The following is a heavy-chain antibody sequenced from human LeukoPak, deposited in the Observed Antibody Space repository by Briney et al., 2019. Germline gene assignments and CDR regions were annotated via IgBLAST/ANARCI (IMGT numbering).Heavy chain of an antibody. CDR1: GFRFDDNA. D-gene: IGHD6-13*01. CDR2: ISWNSGSI. CDR3: ARVVVAAAGETIDC. Sequence: GGSLRLSCEASGFRFDDNAMHWVRQAPGKSLEWVSGISWNSGSIGYADSVKGRFTISRDNAKNSLYLQMNSLRAEDTAVYYCARVVVAAAGETIDCWGQGTLVTVSS. V-gene: IGHV3-9*01. J-gene: IGHJ4*02.